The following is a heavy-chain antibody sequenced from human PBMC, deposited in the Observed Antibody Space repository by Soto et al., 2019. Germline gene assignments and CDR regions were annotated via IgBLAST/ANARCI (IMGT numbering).Heavy chain of an antibody. CDR3: ASMIGDPVLSFDS. V-gene: IGHV4-59*01. Sequence: QVQLQESGPGLVKPSETLSLTCTVSGGSISSYYWSWIRQPPGKGLAWIGFIFYSGSTSYTPSLKSRVTISIDTSEYQFSLKLNSVTAADTAVYYCASMIGDPVLSFDSWGQGTLVAVSS. D-gene: IGHD3-10*02. CDR2: IFYSGST. J-gene: IGHJ5*01. CDR1: GGSISSYY.